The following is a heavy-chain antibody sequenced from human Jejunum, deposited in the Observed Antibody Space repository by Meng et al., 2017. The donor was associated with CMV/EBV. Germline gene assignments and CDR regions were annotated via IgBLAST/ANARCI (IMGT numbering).Heavy chain of an antibody. CDR3: ASFPPPGKQWLVTDY. D-gene: IGHD6-19*01. J-gene: IGHJ4*02. CDR2: IYHSGST. CDR1: GGSISSSNW. V-gene: IGHV4-4*02. Sequence: QVRLQEAGPGLVQPSGPLSLTCAVSGGSISSSNWWSWVRQPPGKGLEWIGEIYHSGSTNYNPSLKSRVTISVDKSKNQFSLKLSSVTAADTAVYYCASFPPPGKQWLVTDYWGQGTLVTVSS.